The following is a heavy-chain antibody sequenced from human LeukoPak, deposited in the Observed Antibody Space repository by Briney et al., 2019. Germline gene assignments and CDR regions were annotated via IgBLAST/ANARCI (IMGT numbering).Heavy chain of an antibody. J-gene: IGHJ4*02. CDR1: GYTFTGYY. V-gene: IGHV1-2*02. Sequence: ASVKVSCKASGYTFTGYYIHWVRQAPGQGLEWMGWINPDSGVTNYAQKFQGRVTVTRDTSISTAYMELSRLTSDDTAVYYCARFRSRSSWYIPPFAFWGQGTLVTVSS. CDR3: ARFRSRSSWYIPPFAF. CDR2: INPDSGVT. D-gene: IGHD6-13*01.